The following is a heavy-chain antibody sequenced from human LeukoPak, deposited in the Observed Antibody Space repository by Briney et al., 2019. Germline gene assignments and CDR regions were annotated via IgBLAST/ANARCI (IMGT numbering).Heavy chain of an antibody. CDR2: IDSGGST. CDR1: GFTVSTNY. D-gene: IGHD6-19*01. Sequence: PGGSLRLSCSASGFTVSTNYMSWVRQAPGKGLEWVSVIDSGGSTYYADSVKGRFTISRDISKDTLYLQMNSLRVDDTAVYYCARLGGWDSSGWGHWGQGTLVTVSS. V-gene: IGHV3-53*01. CDR3: ARLGGWDSSGWGH. J-gene: IGHJ4*02.